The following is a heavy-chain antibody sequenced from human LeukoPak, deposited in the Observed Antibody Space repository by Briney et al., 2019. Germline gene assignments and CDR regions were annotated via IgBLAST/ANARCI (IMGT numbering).Heavy chain of an antibody. CDR3: AAGNLVPFDP. V-gene: IGHV4-61*02. J-gene: IGHJ5*02. CDR2: IYASGST. Sequence: SQTLSLTCTVSGGSISSGSYYWSWIRQPAGTGLEWIGRIYASGSTIYNPSLKSRVTISVDTSKNQFSLKLSSVTAADTAVYYCAAGNLVPFDPWGQGTLVTVSS. D-gene: IGHD4-23*01. CDR1: GGSISSGSYY.